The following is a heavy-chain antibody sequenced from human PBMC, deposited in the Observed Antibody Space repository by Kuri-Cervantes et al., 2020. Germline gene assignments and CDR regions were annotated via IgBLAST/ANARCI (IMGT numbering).Heavy chain of an antibody. D-gene: IGHD6-13*01. J-gene: IGHJ4*02. V-gene: IGHV3-33*08. CDR2: IWYDGSNK. Sequence: GGSLRLSCAASGFTFSSYGIHWVRQAPGKGLEWVAVIWYDGSNKYYADSVKGRFTISRDNAKNSLYLQMNSLRAEDTAVYYCARIAGTMDHFDYWGQGTLVTVSS. CDR1: GFTFSSYG. CDR3: ARIAGTMDHFDY.